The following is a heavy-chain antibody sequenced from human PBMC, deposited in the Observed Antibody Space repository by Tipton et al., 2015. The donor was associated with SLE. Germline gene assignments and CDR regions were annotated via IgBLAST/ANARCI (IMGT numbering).Heavy chain of an antibody. J-gene: IGHJ4*02. D-gene: IGHD6-13*01. Sequence: TLSLTCAVYGGSFSGYYWGWIRQPPGKGLEWIGEINHSGSTNYNPSLKSRVTISVDTSKNQFSLKLSSVTAADTAVYYCARGAAAHDYWGQGTLVTVSS. CDR1: GGSFSGYY. V-gene: IGHV4-34*01. CDR2: INHSGST. CDR3: ARGAAAHDY.